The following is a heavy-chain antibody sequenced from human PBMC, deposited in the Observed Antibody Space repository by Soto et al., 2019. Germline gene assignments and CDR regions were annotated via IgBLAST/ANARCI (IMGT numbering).Heavy chain of an antibody. CDR2: IIPIFGTA. Sequence: GSSVKVSCKASGGTFSSYAISWVLQAPGQGREWMGGIIPIFGTANYAQKFQGRVTITADKSTSTAYMELSSLRSEDTAVYYCASFVDTAMVGAYYYYGMDVWGQGTTVTVSS. D-gene: IGHD5-18*01. CDR3: ASFVDTAMVGAYYYYGMDV. V-gene: IGHV1-69*06. J-gene: IGHJ6*02. CDR1: GGTFSSYA.